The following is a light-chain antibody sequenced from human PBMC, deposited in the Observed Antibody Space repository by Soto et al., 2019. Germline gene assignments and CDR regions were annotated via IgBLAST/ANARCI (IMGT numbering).Light chain of an antibody. CDR3: ASYTRSNTYV. V-gene: IGLV2-14*03. J-gene: IGLJ1*01. CDR2: DVS. Sequence: QSALTQPASVSGSPGQSITISCTGTSSDVGAYKYVSWYQQHSGKVPELMIYDVSNRPSGVSSRFSGSKSGNTASLTISGLQAEDEADYYCASYTRSNTYVFGTGTKLTVL. CDR1: SSDVGAYKY.